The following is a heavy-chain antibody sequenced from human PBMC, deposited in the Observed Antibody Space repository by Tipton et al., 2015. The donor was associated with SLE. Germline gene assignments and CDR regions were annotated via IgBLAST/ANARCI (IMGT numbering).Heavy chain of an antibody. J-gene: IGHJ3*02. Sequence: SLRLSCTTYGFTFGDYAMTWVRPAPGKGLEWVGTIKEDGSDKYYVDSVRGRFTISRDNAKNSLYLQMNSLRVEDTAVYYCAREQNWDERIWGQGTMVTVSA. CDR1: GFTFGDYA. V-gene: IGHV3-7*01. D-gene: IGHD1-1*01. CDR3: AREQNWDERI. CDR2: IKEDGSDK.